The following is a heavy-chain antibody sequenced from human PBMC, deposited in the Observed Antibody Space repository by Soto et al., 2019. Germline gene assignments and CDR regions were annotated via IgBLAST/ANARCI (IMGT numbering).Heavy chain of an antibody. Sequence: GGSLRLSCAASGFTFTSYSMNWVRQAPGKGLEWVSSISSSSDYIYYADSMKGRVTISRDNAKNSLFLDMNSLTGEDTAVYYCARARVYATGPLDFWGQGTLVTVSS. CDR3: ARARVYATGPLDF. J-gene: IGHJ4*02. V-gene: IGHV3-21*06. CDR2: ISSSSDYI. D-gene: IGHD6-13*01. CDR1: GFTFTSYS.